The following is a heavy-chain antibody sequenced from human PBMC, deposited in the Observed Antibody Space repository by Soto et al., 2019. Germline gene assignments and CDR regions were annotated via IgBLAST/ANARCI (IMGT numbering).Heavy chain of an antibody. CDR3: SRRPFAENYYYYGMDV. V-gene: IGHV1-69*01. CDR1: GGTFSSYA. Sequence: QVQLVQSGAEVKKPGSSVKVSCKASGGTFSSYAISWVRQAHGQGLEWMGGIIPILGTADYAQKFQGRVTITADESTSTAYMKLSSLRAEDTAVYYCSRRPFAENYYYYGMDVWGQGTTVTVSS. CDR2: IIPILGTA. J-gene: IGHJ6*02.